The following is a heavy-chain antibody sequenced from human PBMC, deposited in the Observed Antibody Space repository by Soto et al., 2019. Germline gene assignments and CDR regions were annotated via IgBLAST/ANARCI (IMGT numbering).Heavy chain of an antibody. D-gene: IGHD3-16*01. Sequence: QVQLVESGGGLVQPGRSLRLSCAASGFTFSSYGMHWVRQAPGKGLEWVAVISYDGSNKYYAASVKGRCTISRDNSKNTLHQQMNSRRAEDTAVYYCPKDRLTFGLVVWNWFDPWGQGTLVTVTS. CDR2: ISYDGSNK. V-gene: IGHV3-30*18. CDR3: PKDRLTFGLVVWNWFDP. J-gene: IGHJ5*02. CDR1: GFTFSSYG.